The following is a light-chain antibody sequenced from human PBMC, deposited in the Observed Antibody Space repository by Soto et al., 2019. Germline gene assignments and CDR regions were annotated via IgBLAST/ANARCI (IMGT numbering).Light chain of an antibody. CDR3: QQYGRSPFT. J-gene: IGKJ3*01. Sequence: EIVLTQSPDTLSLSPGERATLSCRASQSVSSSYLAWYQQKPGQAPRLLIYGASSRATGIPDRFSGSGSGTDFTLTISRLEPEDFAVYYCQQYGRSPFTFXPGTKVDIK. CDR2: GAS. CDR1: QSVSSSY. V-gene: IGKV3-20*01.